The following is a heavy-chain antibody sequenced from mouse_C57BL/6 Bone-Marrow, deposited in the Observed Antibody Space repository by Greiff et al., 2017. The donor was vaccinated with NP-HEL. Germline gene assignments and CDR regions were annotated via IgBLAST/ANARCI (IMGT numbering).Heavy chain of an antibody. D-gene: IGHD1-1*01. CDR3: AREDYYYGSSPLYYAMVY. Sequence: EVQVVESGPVLVKPGASVKMSCKASGYTFTDYYMNWVKQSHGKSLEWIGVINPYNGGTSYNQKFKGKATLTVDKSSSTAYMALNSLTSEDSAVYYCAREDYYYGSSPLYYAMVYWGQGTSVTVSS. J-gene: IGHJ4*01. CDR1: GYTFTDYY. V-gene: IGHV1-19*01. CDR2: INPYNGGT.